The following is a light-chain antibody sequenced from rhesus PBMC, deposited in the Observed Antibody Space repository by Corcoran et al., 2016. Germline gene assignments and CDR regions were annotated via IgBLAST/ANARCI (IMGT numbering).Light chain of an antibody. CDR3: MQGTHWPT. V-gene: IGKV2-58*03. Sequence: DVVMTQSPLSLPVTPGQPASISCRSSQSLLHSNGNTYLSWFLQKPGQHPRRLIYKVSNRDSGVPDRCSGSVAGTDFTLKISRVEAEDVGVYYCMQGTHWPTFGGGTKVEIK. CDR2: KVS. J-gene: IGKJ4*01. CDR1: QSLLHSNGNTY.